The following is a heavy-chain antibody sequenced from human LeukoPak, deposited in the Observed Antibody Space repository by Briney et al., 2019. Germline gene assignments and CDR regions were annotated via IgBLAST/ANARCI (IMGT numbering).Heavy chain of an antibody. CDR3: VRGVGSSTSCYVRAFDI. V-gene: IGHV3-52*01. Sequence: GGSLRLSCAASGFTFSNSWMHGVCQAPEKGLEWVADIKCDRSEKCYVDSVKGRLTISRDNAKNSLYLQVNSLRAEDMTVYYCVRGVGSSTSCYVRAFDIWGQGTMVTVSS. D-gene: IGHD2-2*01. CDR1: GFTFSNSW. J-gene: IGHJ3*02. CDR2: IKCDRSEK.